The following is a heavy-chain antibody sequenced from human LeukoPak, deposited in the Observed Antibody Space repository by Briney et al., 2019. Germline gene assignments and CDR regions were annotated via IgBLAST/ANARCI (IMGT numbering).Heavy chain of an antibody. D-gene: IGHD5-12*01. Sequence: SETLSLTCAVYGGSFSGYYWSWIRQPPGKGLEWIGNIYYNGNTDYNPSLASRVTISVDTSKNHFSLNLRFVTAADTAVYYCARDRNSGYEFDYWGLGTLVTVSS. V-gene: IGHV4-30-4*01. CDR2: IYYNGNT. CDR1: GGSFSGYY. CDR3: ARDRNSGYEFDY. J-gene: IGHJ4*02.